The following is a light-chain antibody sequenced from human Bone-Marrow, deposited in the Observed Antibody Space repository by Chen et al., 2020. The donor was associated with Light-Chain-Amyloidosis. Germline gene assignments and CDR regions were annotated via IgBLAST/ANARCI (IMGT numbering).Light chain of an antibody. CDR2: DAS. V-gene: IGKV3-11*01. Sequence: EIVLTQSPATLSSSPGERATLSCRASQSVSTYLAWYQQKPGQAPRLLISDASDRATGIPARFSGSGSGTDFTLTISSLEPEDSAVYYCQHRSSWPSLTFGGGTKVEIK. CDR3: QHRSSWPSLT. J-gene: IGKJ4*01. CDR1: QSVSTY.